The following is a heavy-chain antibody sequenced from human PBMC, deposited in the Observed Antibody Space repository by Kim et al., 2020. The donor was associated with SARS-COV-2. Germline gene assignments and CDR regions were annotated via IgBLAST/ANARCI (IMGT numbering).Heavy chain of an antibody. Sequence: TKYSPSFQGQVTISAAKSISTAYLQFGSLKASDTAMYYCARGLSAIVFDYWGQGSLVTVSS. CDR3: ARGLSAIVFDY. J-gene: IGHJ4*02. CDR2: T. D-gene: IGHD1-26*01. V-gene: IGHV5-51*01.